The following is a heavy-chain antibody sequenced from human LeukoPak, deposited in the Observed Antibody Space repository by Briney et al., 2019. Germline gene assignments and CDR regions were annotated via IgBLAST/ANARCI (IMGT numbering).Heavy chain of an antibody. CDR2: ISSSSSYI. CDR1: GFTFSSYS. V-gene: IGHV3-21*06. J-gene: IGHJ4*02. Sequence: GGSLRLSCAASGFTFSSYSMNWVRQAPGKGLEWVSSISSSSSYIYYADSVTGRFTISRDNLKNRLYLQMNGLRPEDTAVYFCARGGKNKFGEKIVITRHPFDSWGLGTEVTVSS. CDR3: ARGGKNKFGEKIVITRHPFDS. D-gene: IGHD3-16*02.